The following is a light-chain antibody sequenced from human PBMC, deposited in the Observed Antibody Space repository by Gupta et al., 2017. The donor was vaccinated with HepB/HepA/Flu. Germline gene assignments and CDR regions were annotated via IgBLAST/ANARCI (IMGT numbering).Light chain of an antibody. J-gene: IGLJ3*02. CDR3: SSYTSSSTSWV. CDR2: DVS. Sequence: QSALTQHASVSGSPGQSITISCTGSRSDVGGYNYVSWYQQHPGKAPKLMIYDVSNRPSGVSNRFSGSKSGNTASLTISGLQAEDEADYYCSSYTSSSTSWVFGGGTKLTVL. CDR1: RSDVGGYNY. V-gene: IGLV2-14*03.